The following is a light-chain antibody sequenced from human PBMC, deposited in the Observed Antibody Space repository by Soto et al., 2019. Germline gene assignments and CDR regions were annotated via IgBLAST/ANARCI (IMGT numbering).Light chain of an antibody. J-gene: IGKJ1*01. Sequence: DIQMTQSPSSLSASVGDRVTITCRASQSVSCSLIWYQQKPGKAPKLLIYAASSWKSGVPSRFSGSGSGTDFTLTISSLQPEDFAAYYCQQSYSTPVAFGQGTKVEIK. CDR2: AAS. CDR1: QSVSCS. CDR3: QQSYSTPVA. V-gene: IGKV1-39*01.